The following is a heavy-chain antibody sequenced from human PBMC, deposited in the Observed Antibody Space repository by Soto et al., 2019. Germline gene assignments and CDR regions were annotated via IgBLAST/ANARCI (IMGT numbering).Heavy chain of an antibody. Sequence: QVQLVQSGAEVKKPGASVKVSCKASGYTFSSYYMNWVRQAPGQGLEWLGIINPSGGYTTYAQRCLGRFTMTSDTSTSTVPMELGSLTSEDTAVYYCARGGGIVVVTAPYDPWGQGTLVTVSS. CDR3: ARGGGIVVVTAPYDP. D-gene: IGHD2-21*02. CDR2: INPSGGYT. CDR1: GYTFSSYY. V-gene: IGHV1-46*03. J-gene: IGHJ5*02.